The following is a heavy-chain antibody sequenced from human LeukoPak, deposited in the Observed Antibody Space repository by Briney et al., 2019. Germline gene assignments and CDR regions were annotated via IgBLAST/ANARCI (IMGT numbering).Heavy chain of an antibody. J-gene: IGHJ4*02. CDR1: GGSFSGYY. Sequence: PSETLSLTCAVYGGSFSGYYWSWIRQPPGKGLEWIEEINHSGSTNYNPSLKSRVTISLDTSKNQFSLKLSSVTAADTAVYYCAGHHPRNTVDFWGQGTLVTVSS. CDR3: AGHHPRNTVDF. D-gene: IGHD2/OR15-2a*01. CDR2: INHSGST. V-gene: IGHV4-34*01.